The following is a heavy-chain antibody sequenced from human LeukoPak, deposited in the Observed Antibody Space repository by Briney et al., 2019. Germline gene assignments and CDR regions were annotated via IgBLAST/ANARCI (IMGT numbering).Heavy chain of an antibody. D-gene: IGHD1-26*01. Sequence: GRSLRISCAASGFTFSSYGMHWVRQAPGKGLEWVAVIWYDGSNKYYADSVKGRFTISRDNSKNTLYLQMNSLRAEDTAVYYCAREKYSGSYYYYYGMDVWGQGTTVTVSS. CDR3: AREKYSGSYYYYYGMDV. V-gene: IGHV3-33*01. J-gene: IGHJ6*02. CDR1: GFTFSSYG. CDR2: IWYDGSNK.